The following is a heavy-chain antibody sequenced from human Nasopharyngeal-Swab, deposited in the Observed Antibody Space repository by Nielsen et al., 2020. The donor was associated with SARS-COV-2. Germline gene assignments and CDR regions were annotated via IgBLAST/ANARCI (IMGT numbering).Heavy chain of an antibody. J-gene: IGHJ6*02. D-gene: IGHD1-26*01. CDR3: ARERWERRGGGKMGMDV. Sequence: WIRQPPGKGLEWIGYIYHSGSTYYNPSLKSRVTISVDRSKNQFPLKLSSVTAADTAVYYCARERWERRGGGKMGMDVWGQGTTVTVSS. CDR2: IYHSGST. V-gene: IGHV4-30-2*01.